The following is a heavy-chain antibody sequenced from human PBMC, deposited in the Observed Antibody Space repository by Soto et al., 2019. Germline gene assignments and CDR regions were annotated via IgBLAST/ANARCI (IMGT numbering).Heavy chain of an antibody. CDR1: GYTFTSYA. V-gene: IGHV1-3*01. Sequence: QVQLVQSGAEVKKPGASVKVSCKASGYTFTSYAMHWVRQAPGQRLEGMGWINAGNGNTKYSQKFQGRVTITRDTSASTAYIGLSSPRPEYTSVYCWASSPIPGAPYGVDVWGQGTTVTVSS. CDR3: ASSPIPGAPYGVDV. D-gene: IGHD2-2*01. CDR2: INAGNGNT. J-gene: IGHJ6*02.